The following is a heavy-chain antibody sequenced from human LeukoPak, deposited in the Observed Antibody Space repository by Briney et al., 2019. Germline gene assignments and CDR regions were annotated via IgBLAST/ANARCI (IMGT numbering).Heavy chain of an antibody. CDR2: IYYSGTT. Sequence: SETLSLTCTVSGGSMSSYYWNWIRQPPGEGLEWIGYIYYSGTTNYNPSLKSRVTISADTSKNQFSLKLNSVTAADTAVYYCARDSYYDSSAPRGFDYWGQGTLVTVSS. D-gene: IGHD3-22*01. J-gene: IGHJ4*02. CDR3: ARDSYYDSSAPRGFDY. CDR1: GGSMSSYY. V-gene: IGHV4-59*12.